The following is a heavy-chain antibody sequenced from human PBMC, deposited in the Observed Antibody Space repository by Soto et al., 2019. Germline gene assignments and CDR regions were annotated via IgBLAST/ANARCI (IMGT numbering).Heavy chain of an antibody. CDR3: AGRNYDSSGSSPGPTAFDI. CDR2: IIPIFGTA. Sequence: SVKVSCKASGGTFSSYAISWVRQAPGQGLEWMGGIIPIFGTANYAQKFQGRVTITADESTSTAYMELSSLRSEDTAVYYCAGRNYDSSGSSPGPTAFDIWGQGTMVTVSS. V-gene: IGHV1-69*13. CDR1: GGTFSSYA. D-gene: IGHD3-22*01. J-gene: IGHJ3*02.